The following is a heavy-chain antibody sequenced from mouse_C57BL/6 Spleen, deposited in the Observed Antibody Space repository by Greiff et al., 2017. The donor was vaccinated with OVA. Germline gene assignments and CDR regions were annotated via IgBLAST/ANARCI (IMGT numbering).Heavy chain of an antibody. D-gene: IGHD2-4*01. CDR1: GYAFSSSW. CDR3: ARWGYDYDGYYFDY. CDR2: IYPGDGDT. J-gene: IGHJ2*01. Sequence: QVQLQQSGPELVKPGASVKISCKASGYAFSSSWMNWVKQRPGKGLEWIGRIYPGDGDTNYNGKFKGKATLTADKSSSTAYMQLSSLTSEDSAVYFCARWGYDYDGYYFDYWGQGTTLTVSS. V-gene: IGHV1-82*01.